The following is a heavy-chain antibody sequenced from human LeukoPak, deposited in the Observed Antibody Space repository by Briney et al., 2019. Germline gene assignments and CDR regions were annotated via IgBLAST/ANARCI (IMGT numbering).Heavy chain of an antibody. CDR3: ARGHVGWHYYFDY. J-gene: IGHJ4*02. CDR2: INSDGSST. Sequence: GGSLRLSCAASGFTFSNAWMNWVRQAPGKGLVWVSRINSDGSSTSYADSVKGRFTISRDNAKNTLYLQMNSLRAEDTAVYYCARGHVGWHYYFDYWGQGTLVTVSS. D-gene: IGHD6-19*01. V-gene: IGHV3-74*01. CDR1: GFTFSNAW.